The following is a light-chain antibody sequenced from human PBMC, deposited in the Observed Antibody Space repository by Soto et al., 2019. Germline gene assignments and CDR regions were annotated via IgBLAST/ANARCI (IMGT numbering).Light chain of an antibody. V-gene: IGKV1-39*01. CDR2: AAS. CDR3: QQTYDNPRT. Sequence: DIQVTQSPSSLSASVGDRITITCRTSQNIDTYLNWYQQNPGKAPKLLISAASRLQSGVPSRFSGSGSGTDFTLTITSLQAEDFVTYYCQQTYDNPRTFGQGTKV. J-gene: IGKJ1*01. CDR1: QNIDTY.